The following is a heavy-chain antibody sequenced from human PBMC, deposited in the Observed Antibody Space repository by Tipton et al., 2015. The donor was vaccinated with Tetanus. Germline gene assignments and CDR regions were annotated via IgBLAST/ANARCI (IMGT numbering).Heavy chain of an antibody. J-gene: IGHJ6*02. Sequence: TLSLTCTVSGGSVNSGSYYWSWIRQPPGKGLEWIGYIYQSGSTSYSPSLESRVTISLETSKNQFSLRLSSVTAADTAVYYCARDGPSYSDTGNDYHFSGMDVWGQGTTVPVSS. CDR2: IYQSGST. D-gene: IGHD3-22*01. CDR1: GGSVNSGSYY. CDR3: ARDGPSYSDTGNDYHFSGMDV. V-gene: IGHV4-61*01.